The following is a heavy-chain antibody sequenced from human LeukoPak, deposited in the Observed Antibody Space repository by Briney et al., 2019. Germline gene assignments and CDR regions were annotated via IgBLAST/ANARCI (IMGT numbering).Heavy chain of an antibody. CDR2: ISTYNGNT. V-gene: IGHV1-18*01. CDR1: GYTFTSYG. D-gene: IGHD6-13*01. J-gene: IGHJ6*03. CDR3: ARVAAGGTKYYYYMDV. Sequence: ASVKVSCKASGYTFTSYGISWVRQAPGQGLEWMGWISTYNGNTNYAQKLQGRVTMTTDTSTSTAYMELRSLRSDDTAMYYCARVAAGGTKYYYYMDVWGKGTTVTVSS.